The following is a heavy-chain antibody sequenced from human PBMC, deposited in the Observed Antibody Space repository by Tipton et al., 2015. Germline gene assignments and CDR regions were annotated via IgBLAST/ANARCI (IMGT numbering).Heavy chain of an antibody. CDR3: ARDEDVTSHYSYLGY. CDR2: IWHDGGKK. CDR1: GFTFSHYG. V-gene: IGHV3-33*01. Sequence: RSLRLSCAASGFTFSHYGMQWVRQAPGKGLEWVALIWHDGGKKYYADSVKGRFTISRDNSKSAVYLEMNSLRVEDTAVYYCARDEDVTSHYSYLGYWGQGTLVTVSS. J-gene: IGHJ4*02. D-gene: IGHD3-10*01.